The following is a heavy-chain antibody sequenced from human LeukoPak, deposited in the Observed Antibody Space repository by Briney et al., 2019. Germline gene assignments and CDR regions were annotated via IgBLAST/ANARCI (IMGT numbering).Heavy chain of an antibody. J-gene: IGHJ4*03. CDR2: IYSSGAT. CDR3: ARDKPGMGAIRELDI. D-gene: IGHD2-21*01. V-gene: IGHV4-4*07. Sequence: PSETLSLTCAVSGGSMSHYFWTWIRQPAGKGLEWIGRIYSSGATSYNPSLQSRISLSVDTSKNQFSLTLNSVTTSDTAIYYCARDKPGMGAIRELDIWGRGTLVTASS. CDR1: GGSMSHYF.